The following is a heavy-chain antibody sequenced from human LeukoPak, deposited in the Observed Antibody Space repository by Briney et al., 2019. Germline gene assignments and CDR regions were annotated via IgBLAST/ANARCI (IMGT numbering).Heavy chain of an antibody. V-gene: IGHV3-23*01. D-gene: IGHD3-10*01. Sequence: GGSLRLSCAASGFTFSSYSMNWVRQAPGKGLEWVSAISGSGGSTYYADSVKGRFTISRDNSKNTLYLQMNSLRAEDTAVYYCAKSSEYYYGSGSYYAFFDHWGQGTLVTVSS. CDR3: AKSSEYYYGSGSYYAFFDH. CDR1: GFTFSSYS. J-gene: IGHJ4*02. CDR2: ISGSGGST.